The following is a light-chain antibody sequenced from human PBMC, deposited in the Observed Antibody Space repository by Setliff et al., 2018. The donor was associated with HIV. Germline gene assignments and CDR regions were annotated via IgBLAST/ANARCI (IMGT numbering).Light chain of an antibody. Sequence: YELTQTPPVAVAPGMTARITFGGNNIGSKSVHWYQQRPGQAPVLVVYDDSDRRLGIPDRFSGSNSGNTATLTVSRVEAGDEADYYCQVWESSGDQPYVFGSGTKVTVL. CDR1: NIGSKS. CDR3: QVWESSGDQPYV. V-gene: IGLV3-21*03. CDR2: DDS. J-gene: IGLJ1*01.